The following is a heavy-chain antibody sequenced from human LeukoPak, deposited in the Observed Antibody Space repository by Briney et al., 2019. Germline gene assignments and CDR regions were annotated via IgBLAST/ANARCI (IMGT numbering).Heavy chain of an antibody. CDR1: GFTFSSSA. CDR3: ALGRMAWGAFDT. CDR2: ISGSGGNT. D-gene: IGHD5-24*01. J-gene: IGHJ3*02. Sequence: GGSLRLSCAASGFTFSSSATSWVRQAPGKGLEWVSAISGSGGNTYSADSVKGRFTISRDNSKNTLYLEMNSLRAEDTAVYYCALGRMAWGAFDTWGQGTMVTVSS. V-gene: IGHV3-23*01.